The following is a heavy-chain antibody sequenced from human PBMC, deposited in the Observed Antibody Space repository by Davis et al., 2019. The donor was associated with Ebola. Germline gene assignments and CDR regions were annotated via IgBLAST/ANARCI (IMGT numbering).Heavy chain of an antibody. CDR2: ISYDGSNK. V-gene: IGHV3-30-3*01. D-gene: IGHD6-13*01. CDR3: ARDSPTIAAAPLHGMDV. J-gene: IGHJ6*02. Sequence: GESLKISCAASGFTFSSYAMHWVRQAPGKGLEWVAVISYDGSNKYYADSVKGRFTISRDNSKNTLYLQMNSLRAEDTAVYYCARDSPTIAAAPLHGMDVWGQGTTVTVSS. CDR1: GFTFSSYA.